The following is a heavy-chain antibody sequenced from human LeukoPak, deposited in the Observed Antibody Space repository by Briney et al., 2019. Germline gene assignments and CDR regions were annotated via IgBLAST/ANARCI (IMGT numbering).Heavy chain of an antibody. CDR3: ARASGVAADNFDY. CDR1: GFTFSSFG. J-gene: IGHJ4*02. D-gene: IGHD2-15*01. V-gene: IGHV3-30*03. Sequence: PGGSLRLSCVASGFTFSSFGMHWVRQAPGKGLEWVAVISYDGSNKYYADSVKGRFTISRDNSKNTLYLQMNSLRAEDTAVYYCARASGVAADNFDYWGQGTLVTVSS. CDR2: ISYDGSNK.